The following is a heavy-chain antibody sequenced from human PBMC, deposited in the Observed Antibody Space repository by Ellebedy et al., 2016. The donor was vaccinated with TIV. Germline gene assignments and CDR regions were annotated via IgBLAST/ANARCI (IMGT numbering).Heavy chain of an antibody. V-gene: IGHV3-23*01. CDR1: GFPFINHA. J-gene: IGHJ6*02. CDR3: AKGRGGSSYSSLDV. D-gene: IGHD2-15*01. Sequence: PGGSLRLSCAASGFPFINHALSWVRQAPGKGPEWVSVTSGSSDSRDYADSVKGRFPISRDNSQNTLYLQMNSLRAEDTAVYYCAKGRGGSSYSSLDVWGQGTTVTVSS. CDR2: TSGSSDSR.